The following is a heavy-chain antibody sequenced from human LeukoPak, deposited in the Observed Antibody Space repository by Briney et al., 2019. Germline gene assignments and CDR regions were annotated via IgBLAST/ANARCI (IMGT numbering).Heavy chain of an antibody. CDR2: ISYSGST. D-gene: IGHD3-9*01. CDR3: ARQGYDILTGYIDAFDI. Sequence: PSETLSLTCTVSGGSLSSYYWSWIRQPPGKGLEWIGYISYSGSTNYNPSLKSRVTISIDTSKNQFSLKLRSVTAADTAIYYCARQGYDILTGYIDAFDIWGEGRMVTVSS. J-gene: IGHJ3*02. V-gene: IGHV4-59*08. CDR1: GGSLSSYY.